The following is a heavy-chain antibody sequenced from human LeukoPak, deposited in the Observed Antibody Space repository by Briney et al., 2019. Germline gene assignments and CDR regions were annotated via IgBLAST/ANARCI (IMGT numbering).Heavy chain of an antibody. Sequence: ASVKVSCKASGYTFTSYGISWVRQAPGQGLEWMGWISAYNGNTNYAQKLQGRVTMTTDTSTSTAYMELRSLRSDDTAVYYCAREMNGLKQWLVDYWGQGTLVTVSS. CDR3: AREMNGLKQWLVDY. J-gene: IGHJ4*02. CDR1: GYTFTSYG. V-gene: IGHV1-18*01. CDR2: ISAYNGNT. D-gene: IGHD6-19*01.